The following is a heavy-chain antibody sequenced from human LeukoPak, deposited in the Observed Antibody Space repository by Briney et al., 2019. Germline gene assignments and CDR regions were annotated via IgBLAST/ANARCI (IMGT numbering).Heavy chain of an antibody. Sequence: SETLSLTCTVSGYSISSGYYWGWIRQPPGKGLEWIGSIYHSGSTYYNPSLKSRVTISVDTSKNQFSLKLSSVTAADTAVYYCARGLGYYDSSVGYWGQGTLVTVSS. D-gene: IGHD3-22*01. CDR3: ARGLGYYDSSVGY. V-gene: IGHV4-38-2*02. J-gene: IGHJ4*02. CDR2: IYHSGST. CDR1: GYSISSGYY.